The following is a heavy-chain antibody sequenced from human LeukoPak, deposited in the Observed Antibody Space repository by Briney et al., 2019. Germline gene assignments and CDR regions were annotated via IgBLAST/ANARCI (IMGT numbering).Heavy chain of an antibody. Sequence: GGSLRLSCAASGFTFSTYWMSWVRQAPGKGLEWVSAISGSGGSTYYADSVKGRFTISRDNSKNTLYLQMNSLRAEDTAVYYCAKGGLLWFGEARPTHFDYWGQGTLVTVSS. CDR2: ISGSGGST. CDR3: AKGGLLWFGEARPTHFDY. V-gene: IGHV3-23*01. J-gene: IGHJ4*02. D-gene: IGHD3-10*01. CDR1: GFTFSTYW.